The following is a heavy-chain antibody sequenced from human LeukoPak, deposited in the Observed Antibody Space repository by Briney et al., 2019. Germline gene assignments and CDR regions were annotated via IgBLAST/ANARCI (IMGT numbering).Heavy chain of an antibody. D-gene: IGHD6-19*01. Sequence: GGSLRLSCAASGFTFSNYYMHWGRQAPGKGLEWVAVISDDGNRKYYADSVQGRFTISRDNSKNTLYLQMNSLRAEDTAVYYCARDPGEIAVAGYFDYWGQGTLVTVSS. CDR1: GFTFSNYY. V-gene: IGHV3-30-3*01. J-gene: IGHJ4*02. CDR3: ARDPGEIAVAGYFDY. CDR2: ISDDGNRK.